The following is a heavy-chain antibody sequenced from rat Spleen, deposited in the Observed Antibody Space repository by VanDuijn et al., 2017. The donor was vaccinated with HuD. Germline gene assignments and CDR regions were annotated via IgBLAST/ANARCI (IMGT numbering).Heavy chain of an antibody. D-gene: IGHD4-3*01. Sequence: EVQLVESGGGLVQPGRSLKLSCAASGFTFSNYGMAWVCQAPGKGLEWIATITHTDGTTYYPDSVRGRFTVSRDNTKSTLYLQMDSLRSEDTATYYCARRPNSGSDYWGQGVMVTVSS. J-gene: IGHJ2*01. V-gene: IGHV5-29*01. CDR1: GFTFSNYG. CDR3: ARRPNSGSDY. CDR2: ITHTDGTT.